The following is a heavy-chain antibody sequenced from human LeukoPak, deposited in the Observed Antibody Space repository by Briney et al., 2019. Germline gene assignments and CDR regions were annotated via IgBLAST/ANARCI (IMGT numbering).Heavy chain of an antibody. Sequence: GGSLGLSCAASGFTFSSYEMNWVRQAPGKGLEWVSYISSSGTTIHYADSVKGRFTISRDNAKNSLFLQMNSLRAEDTAVYSCARGDYYDSESYYNPFDYWGQGTLVTVSS. D-gene: IGHD3-10*01. J-gene: IGHJ4*02. CDR2: ISSSGTTI. V-gene: IGHV3-48*03. CDR1: GFTFSSYE. CDR3: ARGDYYDSESYYNPFDY.